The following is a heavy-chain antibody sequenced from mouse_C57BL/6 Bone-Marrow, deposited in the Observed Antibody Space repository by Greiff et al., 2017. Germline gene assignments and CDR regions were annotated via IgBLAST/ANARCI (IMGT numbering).Heavy chain of an antibody. CDR2: ISSGSSTI. J-gene: IGHJ3*01. CDR3: EKKDYDKMAWFAY. CDR1: GFTFSDYG. Sequence: EVMLVESGGGLVKPGGSLKLSCAASGFTFSDYGMHWVRQAPEKGLEWVAYISSGSSTIYYADTVKGRFPISRDNAKNTLFLQMTSLRSEDTAMYYCEKKDYDKMAWFAYWGQGTLVTVCA. D-gene: IGHD2-4*01. V-gene: IGHV5-17*01.